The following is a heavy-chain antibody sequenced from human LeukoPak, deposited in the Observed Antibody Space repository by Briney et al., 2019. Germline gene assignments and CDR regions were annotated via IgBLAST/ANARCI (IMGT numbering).Heavy chain of an antibody. CDR2: IYYSGST. D-gene: IGHD1-14*01. J-gene: IGHJ5*02. Sequence: SETLSLTCTVSGGSISSYYWSWIRQPPGKGLEWIGYIYYSGSTNYNPSLKSRVTISVDTSKNQFSLKLSSVTAADTAVYYCARSPEKNWFDPWGQGTLVTVSS. CDR3: ARSPEKNWFDP. CDR1: GGSISSYY. V-gene: IGHV4-59*01.